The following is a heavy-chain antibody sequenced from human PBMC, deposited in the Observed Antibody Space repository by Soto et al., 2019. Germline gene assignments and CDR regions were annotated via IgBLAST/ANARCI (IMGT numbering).Heavy chain of an antibody. V-gene: IGHV1-8*01. CDR1: GYTFTSYD. J-gene: IGHJ5*02. CDR2: MNPNRGNT. CDR3: ARSKPTYYYGSGTFRP. D-gene: IGHD3-10*01. Sequence: QVQLVQSGAEVKKPGASVKVSCKASGYTFTSYDINWVRQATGQGLEWMGWMNPNRGNTGYAQKFQGRVTMTRNTXIXXAYMELSSLRSEDTAVYYCARSKPTYYYGSGTFRPWGQGTLVTVSS.